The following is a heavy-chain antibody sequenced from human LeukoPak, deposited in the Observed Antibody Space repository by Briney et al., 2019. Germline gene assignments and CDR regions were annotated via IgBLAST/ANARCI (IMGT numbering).Heavy chain of an antibody. CDR2: VIPIFGTA. CDR3: ARNCGGDCFIPYFDY. J-gene: IGHJ4*02. CDR1: GGTFSSYA. D-gene: IGHD2-21*01. V-gene: IGHV1-69*01. Sequence: SVKVSCKASGGTFSSYAISWVRQAPGQGLEWMGGVIPIFGTANYAQKFQGRVTITADESTSTAYMELSSLRSEDTAVYYCARNCGGDCFIPYFDYWGQGTLVTVSS.